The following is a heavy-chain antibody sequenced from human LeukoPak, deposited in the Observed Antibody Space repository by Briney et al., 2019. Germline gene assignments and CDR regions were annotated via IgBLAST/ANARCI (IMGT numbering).Heavy chain of an antibody. CDR3: ASQNYDILTGYYIGGNWFDP. D-gene: IGHD3-9*01. Sequence: SETLSLTCAVSGGSISSGGYSWSWIRQPPGKGLEWIGYIYYSGSTNYNPSLKSRVTISVDTSKNQFSLKLSSVTAADTAVYYCASQNYDILTGYYIGGNWFDPWGQGTLVTVSS. J-gene: IGHJ5*02. CDR2: IYYSGST. CDR1: GGSISSGGYS. V-gene: IGHV4-61*08.